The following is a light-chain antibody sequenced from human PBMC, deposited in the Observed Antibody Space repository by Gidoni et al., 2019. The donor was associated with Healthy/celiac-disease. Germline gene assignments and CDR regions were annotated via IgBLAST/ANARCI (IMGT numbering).Light chain of an antibody. V-gene: IGKV3-20*01. CDR1: QSVYSNY. Sequence: EIVLTQSPGTLSLSPGDRATLSCRASQSVYSNYLAWYQQRPGQSPRLLIYGAANRATGIPERFRGSGSGKDFTLSISRLEPEDFGVYYCQQYGGSPAAYTFGQGTKLEIK. CDR2: GAA. CDR3: QQYGGSPAAYT. J-gene: IGKJ2*01.